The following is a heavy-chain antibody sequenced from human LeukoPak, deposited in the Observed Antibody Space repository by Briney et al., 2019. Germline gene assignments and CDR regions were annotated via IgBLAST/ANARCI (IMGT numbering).Heavy chain of an antibody. V-gene: IGHV3-73*01. D-gene: IGHD4-17*01. J-gene: IGHJ4*02. CDR1: GFTFNGSA. Sequence: GGSLKLSCATSGFTFNGSALHWVRQASGQGLEWVGRIRSKAHRYATAYAASVKGRFTVSRDDSKNMAYLQMNSLKTEDTAIYYCTRRHYGDYVVDNWGQGTLVTVSS. CDR2: IRSKAHRYAT. CDR3: TRRHYGDYVVDN.